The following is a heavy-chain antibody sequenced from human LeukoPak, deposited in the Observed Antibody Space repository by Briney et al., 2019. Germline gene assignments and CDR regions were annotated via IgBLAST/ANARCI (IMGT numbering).Heavy chain of an antibody. D-gene: IGHD3-10*01. J-gene: IGHJ5*02. CDR1: GGSISSSNW. CDR3: ARRLILCFYRNWFDP. CDR2: IYHSGST. Sequence: PSETLSLTCAVSGGSISSSNWWSWIRQPPGKGLEWIGEIYHSGSTNYNPSLKSRVTISVDTSKNQFSLKLSSVTAADTAVYYCARRLILCFYRNWFDPWGQGTLVTVSS. V-gene: IGHV4-4*02.